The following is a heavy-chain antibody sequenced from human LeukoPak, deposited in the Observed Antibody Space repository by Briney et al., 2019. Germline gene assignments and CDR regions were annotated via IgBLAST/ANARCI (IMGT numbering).Heavy chain of an antibody. Sequence: PGGSLRLSCAASGFTFSSYWMSWVRQAPGKGLEWVANIKQDGSEKYYVDSVKGRFTISRDNAKNSLYLQMNSLRAEDTAVYYCAKSSSPYGSGSYLGIDYWGQGTLVTVSS. D-gene: IGHD3-10*01. CDR3: AKSSSPYGSGSYLGIDY. CDR2: IKQDGSEK. CDR1: GFTFSSYW. J-gene: IGHJ4*02. V-gene: IGHV3-7*01.